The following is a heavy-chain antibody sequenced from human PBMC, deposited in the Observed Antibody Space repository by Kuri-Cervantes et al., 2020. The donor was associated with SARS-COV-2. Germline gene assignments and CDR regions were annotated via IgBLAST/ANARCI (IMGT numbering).Heavy chain of an antibody. CDR1: GSSISTYY. V-gene: IGHV4-59*01. Sequence: SETLSLTCTVSGSSISTYYWTWIRQPPGKGLEWIGYIYYSGSTNYNPSLKSRVTISIDTSKNQLSLKLTSVTAADTAVYYRARDQRRYRANDAPYDFWGQGTLVTVSS. CDR3: ARDQRRYRANDAPYDF. D-gene: IGHD1-26*01. J-gene: IGHJ4*02. CDR2: IYYSGST.